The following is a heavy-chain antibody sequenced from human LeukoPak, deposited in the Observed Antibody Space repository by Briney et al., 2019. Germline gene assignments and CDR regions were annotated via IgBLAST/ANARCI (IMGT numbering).Heavy chain of an antibody. Sequence: GGTLRLSCAASGFTFSSYGMSWVRQAPGKGLEWVSSISSSSSYIYYADSVKGRFAISRDNAKNSLYLQMNSLRAEDTAVYYCASGDSSGYYYGEDAFDIWGQGTMVTVSS. CDR1: GFTFSSYG. J-gene: IGHJ3*02. CDR3: ASGDSSGYYYGEDAFDI. V-gene: IGHV3-21*01. D-gene: IGHD3-22*01. CDR2: ISSSSSYI.